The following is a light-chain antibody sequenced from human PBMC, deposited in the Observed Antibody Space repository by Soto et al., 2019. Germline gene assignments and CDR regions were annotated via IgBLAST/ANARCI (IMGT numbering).Light chain of an antibody. CDR3: QTWGPGIPWV. CDR1: SGHSSYA. Sequence: QPVLTQSPSASASLGASVKLTCTLSSGHSSYAIAWHQQQPEKGPRYLMKLNSDGSHSKGDGIPDRFSGSSSGAERYLTISSLQSEDEADYYYQTWGPGIPWVFGGGTKLTVL. J-gene: IGLJ3*02. V-gene: IGLV4-69*01. CDR2: LNSDGSH.